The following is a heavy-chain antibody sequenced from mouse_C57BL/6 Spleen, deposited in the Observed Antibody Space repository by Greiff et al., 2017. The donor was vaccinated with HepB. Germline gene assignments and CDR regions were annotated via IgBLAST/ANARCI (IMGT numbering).Heavy chain of an antibody. D-gene: IGHD1-1*01. V-gene: IGHV1-18*01. CDR3: ARPTTTVVAHWYFDV. CDR2: INPNNGGT. J-gene: IGHJ1*03. Sequence: VQLQQSGPELVKPGASVKIPCKASGYTFTDYNMDWVKQSHGKSLEWIGDINPNNGGTIDNQKFKGKATLTVDKSSSTAYMELRSLTSEDTAVYYCARPTTTVVAHWYFDVWGTGTTVTVSS. CDR1: GYTFTDYN.